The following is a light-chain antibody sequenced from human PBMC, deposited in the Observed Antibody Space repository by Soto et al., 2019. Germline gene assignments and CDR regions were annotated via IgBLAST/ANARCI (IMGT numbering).Light chain of an antibody. V-gene: IGKV3-15*01. CDR2: GAS. J-gene: IGKJ1*01. CDR1: QSVSTN. CDR3: QQYHNWPPWT. Sequence: EIVMTQSPATLSVSPGERATLSCRASQSVSTNLAWYQQKPGQAPRLLIYGASTRATGIPVSFSGGGSGTELTLTISSLQSEDFAVYYCQQYHNWPPWTFGQGTKVEIK.